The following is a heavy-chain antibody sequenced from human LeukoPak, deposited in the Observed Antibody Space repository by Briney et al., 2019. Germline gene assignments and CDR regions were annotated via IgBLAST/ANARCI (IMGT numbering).Heavy chain of an antibody. CDR1: GYTLTELS. CDR3: ATDGKNGGVDYGDPRYYYYYGMDV. V-gene: IGHV1-24*01. D-gene: IGHD4-17*01. Sequence: GASVKVSCKVSGYTLTELSMHWVRQAPGKGLEWMGGFDPEDGETIYAQKFQGRVTMTEDTSTDTAYMELSSLRSEDTAAYYCATDGKNGGVDYGDPRYYYYYGMDVWGQGTTVTVSS. J-gene: IGHJ6*02. CDR2: FDPEDGET.